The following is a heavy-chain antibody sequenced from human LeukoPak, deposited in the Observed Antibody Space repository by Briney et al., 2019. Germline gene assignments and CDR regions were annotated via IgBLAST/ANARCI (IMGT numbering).Heavy chain of an antibody. CDR1: GYTFTSYY. CDR2: INPSGGST. J-gene: IGHJ4*02. D-gene: IGHD6-19*01. Sequence: ASVKVSCKASGYTFTSYYMHWVRQAPGQGLEWMGIINPSGGSTSYAQKFQGRVTMTRDMSTSTVYMELSSLRSEDTAVYYCARSGPRRSGWLLPGGYWGQGTLVTVSS. V-gene: IGHV1-46*01. CDR3: ARSGPRRSGWLLPGGY.